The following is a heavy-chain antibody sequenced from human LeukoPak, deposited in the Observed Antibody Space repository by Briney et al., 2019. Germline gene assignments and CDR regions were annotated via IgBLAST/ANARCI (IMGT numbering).Heavy chain of an antibody. J-gene: IGHJ6*03. CDR2: ISGSGGST. CDR3: AKDLRGYSGSIYYYYMDV. V-gene: IGHV3-23*01. Sequence: PGGSLRLSCAASGFTFSSYAMSWVRQAPGKGLERVSAISGSGGSTYYADSVKGRFTISRDNSKNTLYLQMNSLRAEDTAVYYCAKDLRGYSGSIYYYYMDVWGKGTTVTVSS. CDR1: GFTFSSYA. D-gene: IGHD5-12*01.